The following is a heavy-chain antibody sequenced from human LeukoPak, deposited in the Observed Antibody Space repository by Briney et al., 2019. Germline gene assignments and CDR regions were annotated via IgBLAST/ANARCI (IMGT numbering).Heavy chain of an antibody. V-gene: IGHV3-30*02. Sequence: GGSLRLSCAASGFTFSGYGMHWVRQAPGKGLEWVAFIRYDGSNKYYADSVKGRFTISRDNSKNTLYLQMNSLRAEDTAVYYCAKDLYYYGSGGYFPAFDYWGQGTLVTVSS. D-gene: IGHD3-10*01. CDR2: IRYDGSNK. CDR3: AKDLYYYGSGGYFPAFDY. CDR1: GFTFSGYG. J-gene: IGHJ4*02.